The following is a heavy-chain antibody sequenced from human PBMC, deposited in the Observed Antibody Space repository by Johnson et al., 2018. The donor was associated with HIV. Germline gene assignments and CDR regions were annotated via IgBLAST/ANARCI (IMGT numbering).Heavy chain of an antibody. D-gene: IGHD2-21*01. CDR2: ISYDGSNK. CDR1: GFTFSSYG. CDR3: ARDWVIGDAFDI. V-gene: IGHV3-30*03. J-gene: IGHJ3*02. Sequence: VQLVESGGGVVQPGRSLRLSCAASGFTFSSYGMHWVRQAPGKGLEWVAVISYDGSNKYYADSVEGRFTISRDNSKNTVLLQMNSLRAEDTAVYYCARDWVIGDAFDIWGQGTKVTVSS.